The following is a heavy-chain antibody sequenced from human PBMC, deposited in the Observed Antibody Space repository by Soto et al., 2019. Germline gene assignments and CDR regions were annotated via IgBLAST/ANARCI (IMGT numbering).Heavy chain of an antibody. D-gene: IGHD2-2*01. V-gene: IGHV3-23*01. J-gene: IGHJ5*02. CDR1: GFTFSRYA. CDR2: ISGSGGAT. Sequence: GALRLSCAASGFTFSRYALSWVREAPETGLEWVSAISGSGGATHYADSVKGRFTISRDNSKNTLYLQMNSLRAEDTAVYYCAKSGRDIVIVPAAAESWGQGTLVTVSS. CDR3: AKSGRDIVIVPAAAES.